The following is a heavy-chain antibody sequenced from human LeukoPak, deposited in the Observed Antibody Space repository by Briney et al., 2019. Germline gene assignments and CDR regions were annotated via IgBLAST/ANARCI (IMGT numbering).Heavy chain of an antibody. V-gene: IGHV4-59*01. CDR2: IYYSGST. CDR3: ARVSSSWSDAFDI. CDR1: GGSISSYY. J-gene: IGHJ3*02. Sequence: SETLSLTCTVSGGSISSYYWSWIRQPPGKGLEWIGYIYYSGSTNYNPSLKSRVTISVDTSKNQFSLKLSSVTAADTAVHYCARVSSSWSDAFDIWGQGTMVTVSS. D-gene: IGHD6-13*01.